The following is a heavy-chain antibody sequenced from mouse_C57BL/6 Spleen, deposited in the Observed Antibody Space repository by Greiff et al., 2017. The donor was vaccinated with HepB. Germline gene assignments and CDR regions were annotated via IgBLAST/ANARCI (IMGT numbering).Heavy chain of an antibody. CDR3: AREYGTSYWDFDY. CDR2: INPSSGYT. J-gene: IGHJ2*01. D-gene: IGHD1-1*01. CDR1: GYTFTSYW. Sequence: QVQLQQSGAELANPGASVKLSCKASGYTFTSYWMHWVKQRPGQGLEWIGYINPSSGYTKYNQKFKDKATLTADKSSSTAYMQLSSLTYEDATVYYCAREYGTSYWDFDYWGQGTTLTVSS. V-gene: IGHV1-7*01.